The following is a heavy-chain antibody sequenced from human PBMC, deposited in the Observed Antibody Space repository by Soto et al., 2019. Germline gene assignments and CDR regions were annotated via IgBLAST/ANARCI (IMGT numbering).Heavy chain of an antibody. Sequence: QVQLVQSGAEVKKPGASVKVSCKASGYTFTSYDINWVRQATGQGLEWMGWMNPNSANTGDAQKFRGRVTMTSDTSNNPAYMKLSMLRSEDAAEYCCASEGVRGMDVWGQGTTVTVSS. CDR1: GYTFTSYD. D-gene: IGHD3-16*01. V-gene: IGHV1-8*01. CDR2: MNPNSANT. J-gene: IGHJ6*02. CDR3: ASEGVRGMDV.